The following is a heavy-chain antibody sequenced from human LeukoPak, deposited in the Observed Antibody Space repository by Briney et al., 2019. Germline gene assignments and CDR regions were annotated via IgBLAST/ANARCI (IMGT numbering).Heavy chain of an antibody. D-gene: IGHD3-22*01. V-gene: IGHV3-43D*03. J-gene: IGHJ4*02. Sequence: GGSLRLSCAASGFTFDDYAMHWVRQAPGKGLEWVSLISWDGGSAYYADSVKGRFTISRDNSKNSLYLQMNSLRAEDTALYYCAKDGDSSGYYPDYWGQGTLVTVSS. CDR1: GFTFDDYA. CDR3: AKDGDSSGYYPDY. CDR2: ISWDGGSA.